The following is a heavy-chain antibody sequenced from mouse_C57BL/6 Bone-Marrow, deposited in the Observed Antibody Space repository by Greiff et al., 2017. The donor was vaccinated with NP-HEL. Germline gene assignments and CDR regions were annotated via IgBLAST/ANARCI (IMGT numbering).Heavy chain of an antibody. CDR3: ARHYYGSSWYYYAMDY. V-gene: IGHV5-6*02. CDR2: ISSGGSYT. Sequence: EVKLVESGGDLVKPGGSLKLSCAASGFIFSSYGMSWVRQTPDKRLEWVATISSGGSYTYYPDSVKGRFTISRDNAKNTLYLQMSSLKSEDTAMYYCARHYYGSSWYYYAMDYWGQGTSVTVSS. CDR1: GFIFSSYG. J-gene: IGHJ4*01. D-gene: IGHD1-1*01.